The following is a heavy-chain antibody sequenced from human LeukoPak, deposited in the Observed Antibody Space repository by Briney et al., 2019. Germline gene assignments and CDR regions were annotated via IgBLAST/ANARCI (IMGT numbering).Heavy chain of an antibody. V-gene: IGHV3-7*01. Sequence: PGGSLRLSCAASGFTFSSYWMSWVRQAPGEGLEWVANIKQDGSEKYYVDSVKGRFTISRDNAKNSLYLQMNSLRAEDTAVYYCANGPMITFGGLTEREFDYWGQGTLVTVSS. D-gene: IGHD3-16*01. J-gene: IGHJ4*02. CDR1: GFTFSSYW. CDR2: IKQDGSEK. CDR3: ANGPMITFGGLTEREFDY.